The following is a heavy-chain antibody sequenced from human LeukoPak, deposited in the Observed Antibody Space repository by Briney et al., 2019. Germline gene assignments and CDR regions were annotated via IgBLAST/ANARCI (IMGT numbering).Heavy chain of an antibody. J-gene: IGHJ6*04. CDR2: ISYDGSNK. CDR3: ARDQTDDILTGYYSPGRHYYYGMDV. V-gene: IGHV3-30*04. Sequence: PWRSLRLSCAASGFTFSSYAMHWVRQAPGKGLEWVAVISYDGSNKYYADSVKGRFTISRDNSKNTLYLQMNSLRAEDTAVYYCARDQTDDILTGYYSPGRHYYYGMDVWGKGTTVTVSS. D-gene: IGHD3-9*01. CDR1: GFTFSSYA.